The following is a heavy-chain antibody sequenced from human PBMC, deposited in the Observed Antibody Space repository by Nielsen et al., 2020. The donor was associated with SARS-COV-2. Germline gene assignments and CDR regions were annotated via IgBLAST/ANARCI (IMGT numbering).Heavy chain of an antibody. CDR2: IWYDGSNK. Sequence: GESLKISCAASGFTFSSYGMHWVRQAPGKGLEWVAVIWYDGSNKYYADSVKGRFTISRDNSKNTLYLQMNSLRAEDTAVYYCAGHLSWYGMDIWGQGTMVTVSS. J-gene: IGHJ3*02. D-gene: IGHD3-16*02. CDR1: GFTFSSYG. V-gene: IGHV3-33*01. CDR3: AGHLSWYGMDI.